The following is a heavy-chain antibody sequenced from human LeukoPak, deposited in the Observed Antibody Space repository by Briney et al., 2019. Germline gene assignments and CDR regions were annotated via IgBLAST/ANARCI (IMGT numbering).Heavy chain of an antibody. CDR2: IYHSGST. V-gene: IGHV4-38-2*01. J-gene: IGHJ4*02. CDR1: GYSISSDYY. Sequence: SETLSLTCAVSGYSISSDYYWGWIRQPPGKGLEWIGSIYHSGSTYYNPSLESRVTISVETSKNQFSLKMSSVTAADTAMYYCAQVGVYFLSESNPRSYRWFEYWGQGTLVTVSS. CDR3: AQVGVYFLSESNPRSYRWFEY. D-gene: IGHD3-10*01.